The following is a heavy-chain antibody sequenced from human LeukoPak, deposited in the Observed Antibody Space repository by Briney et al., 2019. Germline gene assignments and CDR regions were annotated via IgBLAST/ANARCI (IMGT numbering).Heavy chain of an antibody. D-gene: IGHD2-2*01. V-gene: IGHV1-18*01. CDR1: GYTFTTYG. CDR3: ARDGLYSSSRDGMDV. J-gene: IGHJ6*02. Sequence: GASVKVSCKASGYTFTTYGISWVRQAPGQGLEWMGWISGYNGDTNSAQKLQDRVIISTDTSMTTASMELKSLTSDDTAVYYCARDGLYSSSRDGMDVWGQGTTVTVS. CDR2: ISGYNGDT.